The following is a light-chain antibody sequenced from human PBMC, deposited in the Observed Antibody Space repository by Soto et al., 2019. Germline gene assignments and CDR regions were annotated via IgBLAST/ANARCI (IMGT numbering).Light chain of an antibody. CDR2: LGS. CDR3: MQPLQSWT. CDR1: QSLLHSNGYNY. Sequence: DIVITQSPLSLPVSPREPASISCRSSQSLLHSNGYNYLDWYLQKPGQSPQLLIYLGSNRASGVPDRFSGSGSGTDFTLKISRVEAEDVGVYYCMQPLQSWTFGQGTKVDI. V-gene: IGKV2-28*01. J-gene: IGKJ1*01.